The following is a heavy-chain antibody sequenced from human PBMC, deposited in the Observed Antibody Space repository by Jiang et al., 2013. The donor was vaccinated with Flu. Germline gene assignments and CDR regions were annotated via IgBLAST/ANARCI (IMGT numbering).Heavy chain of an antibody. J-gene: IGHJ4*02. CDR3: ARDRDQLLYDY. V-gene: IGHV3-7*01. D-gene: IGHD2-2*02. Sequence: DPVKGRFTISRDNAKNSLYLQMNSLRAEDTAVYYCARDRDQLLYDYWGQGTLVTVSS.